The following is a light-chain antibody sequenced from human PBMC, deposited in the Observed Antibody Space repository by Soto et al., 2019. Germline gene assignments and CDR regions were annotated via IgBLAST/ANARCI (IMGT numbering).Light chain of an antibody. V-gene: IGKV1-5*03. Sequence: DIQMTQSPSTLSGSVGDRVTITCRASQTISSWLAWYQQKPGKAPKLLIYKASTLKSGVPSRFSGSGSGTEITLTISRLQPDDFANYCCQHYTCYPETFGQGTKLELK. J-gene: IGKJ1*01. CDR2: KAS. CDR1: QTISSW. CDR3: QHYTCYPET.